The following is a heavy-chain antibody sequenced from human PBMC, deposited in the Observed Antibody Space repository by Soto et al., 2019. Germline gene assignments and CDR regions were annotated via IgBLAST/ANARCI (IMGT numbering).Heavy chain of an antibody. CDR2: ISWDSGRI. J-gene: IGHJ6*02. V-gene: IGHV3-9*01. Sequence: GGSLRLSCAASGFNLDDYAMHWVRQAPGKGLEWVSGISWDSGRIGYADSVKGRFTISRDNAKNSLYLQMNSLRPEDTALYYCAKARLWGGDGYNSYYYNALDVWGQGTRVTVSS. CDR3: AKARLWGGDGYNSYYYNALDV. CDR1: GFNLDDYA. D-gene: IGHD3-16*01.